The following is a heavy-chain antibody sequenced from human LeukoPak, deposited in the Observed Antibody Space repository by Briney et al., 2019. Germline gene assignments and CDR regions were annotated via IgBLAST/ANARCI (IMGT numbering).Heavy chain of an antibody. V-gene: IGHV1-2*02. CDR3: AREFGDGRDY. CDR1: GYTFTGYY. D-gene: IGHD3-10*01. CDR2: INPNSGGT. J-gene: IGHJ4*02. Sequence: ASVKVSCKASGYTFTGYYIHWVRQAPGQGLEWMGRINPNSGGTKYAQKFQGRVTMTRDTSISTAYMELRRLRSDDTAVYYCAREFGDGRDYWGQGTLVTVSS.